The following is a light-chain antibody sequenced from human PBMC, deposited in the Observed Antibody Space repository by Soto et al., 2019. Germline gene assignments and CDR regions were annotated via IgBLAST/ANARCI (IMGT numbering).Light chain of an antibody. CDR1: SSDVGNYNY. Sequence: QSVLTQPASVSGSPGQSITISCTGTSSDVGNYNYVSWYQQHPDKAPKLMIYDVSNRPSGVSNRFSGSKSGNTASLTISGLQAEDEADYYCSSYTSSSPLVVFGGGTKLTVL. J-gene: IGLJ2*01. V-gene: IGLV2-14*01. CDR2: DVS. CDR3: SSYTSSSPLVV.